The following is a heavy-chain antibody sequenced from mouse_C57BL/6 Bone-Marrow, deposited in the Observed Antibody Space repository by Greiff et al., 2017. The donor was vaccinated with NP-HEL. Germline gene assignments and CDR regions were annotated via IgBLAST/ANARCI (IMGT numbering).Heavy chain of an antibody. V-gene: IGHV1-81*01. Sequence: QVHVKQSGAELARPGASVKLSCKASGYTFTSYGLSWVKQRTGQGLEWIGEIYPRSGNTYYNEKFKGKATLTADKSSSTAYMELRSLTSEDSAVYFCARWNYYGSAAWFAYWGQGTLVTVSA. CDR3: ARWNYYGSAAWFAY. CDR2: IYPRSGNT. J-gene: IGHJ3*01. D-gene: IGHD1-1*01. CDR1: GYTFTSYG.